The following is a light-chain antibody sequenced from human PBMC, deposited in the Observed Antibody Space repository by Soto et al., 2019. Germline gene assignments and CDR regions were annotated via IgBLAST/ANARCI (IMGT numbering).Light chain of an antibody. CDR3: QHYNIYSKA. Sequence: DIQVAQSPATLSLSGGDRTTITCRARQTISSWLAWYQQKPGKAPKLLIYKASTLKSGVPSRFSGSGSGTEFTLTISSLQPDDFATYYCQHYNIYSKAFGQGTKVDIK. J-gene: IGKJ1*01. CDR1: QTISSW. CDR2: KAS. V-gene: IGKV1-5*03.